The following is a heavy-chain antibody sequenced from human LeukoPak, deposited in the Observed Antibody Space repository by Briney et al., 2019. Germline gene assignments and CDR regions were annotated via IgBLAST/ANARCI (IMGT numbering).Heavy chain of an antibody. CDR3: ARVAKERVGGVYYFDY. D-gene: IGHD1-1*01. V-gene: IGHV3-13*01. Sequence: PGGPLRLSCAASGLTFSDYDMHWVRQATGKGLEWVSAIGTAGDTYYTGSVKGRFTISRENAKNSLYLQMNSLRAGDTAVYYCARVAKERVGGVYYFDYWGQRTLVTVSS. J-gene: IGHJ4*02. CDR1: GLTFSDYD. CDR2: IGTAGDT.